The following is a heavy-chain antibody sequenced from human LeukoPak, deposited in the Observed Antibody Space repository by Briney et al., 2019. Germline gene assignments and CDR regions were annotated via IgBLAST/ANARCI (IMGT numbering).Heavy chain of an antibody. CDR2: INHSGNT. CDR1: GGSFSGYY. CDR3: ARQGIKPYYYYGMDV. J-gene: IGHJ6*02. D-gene: IGHD3-10*01. V-gene: IGHV4-34*01. Sequence: SETLSLTCAVYGGSFSGYYWSWIRQPPGKGLEWIGEINHSGNTNYNPSLKSRVTISVDTSKNQFSLKLSSVTAADTAVYYCARQGIKPYYYYGMDVWGQGTTVTVSS.